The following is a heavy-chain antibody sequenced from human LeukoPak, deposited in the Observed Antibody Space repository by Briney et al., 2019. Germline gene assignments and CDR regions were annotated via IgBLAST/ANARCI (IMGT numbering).Heavy chain of an antibody. V-gene: IGHV3-30*02. CDR1: GFPFSTYG. D-gene: IGHD7-27*01. Sequence: PGGPLRLSCGACGFPFSTYGMHWVPRAPGKVLEGVAIIRYEGNNKYYGDSVKGRFPISRDNYKNTLYLQMNRLRGEDAAVYHCARDHNCGNQVDHWGQGALVTV. J-gene: IGHJ4*02. CDR2: IRYEGNNK. CDR3: ARDHNCGNQVDH.